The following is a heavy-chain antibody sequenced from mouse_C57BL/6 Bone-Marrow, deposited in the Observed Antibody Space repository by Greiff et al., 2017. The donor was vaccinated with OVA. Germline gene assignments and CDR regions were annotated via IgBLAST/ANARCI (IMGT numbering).Heavy chain of an antibody. D-gene: IGHD1-1*01. J-gene: IGHJ4*01. CDR2: IYPGDGDT. CDR1: GYAFSSSW. CDR3: ARDCYGSSYGAMDY. Sequence: VQRVESGPELVKPGASVKISCKASGYAFSSSWMNWVKQRPGKGLEWIGRIYPGDGDTNYNGKFKGKATLTADKSSSTAYMQLSSLTSEDSAVYFCARDCYGSSYGAMDYWGQGTSVTVSS. V-gene: IGHV1-82*01.